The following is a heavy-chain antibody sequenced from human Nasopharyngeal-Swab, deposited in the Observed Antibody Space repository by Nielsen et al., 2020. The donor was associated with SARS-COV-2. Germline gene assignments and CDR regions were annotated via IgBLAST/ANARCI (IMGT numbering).Heavy chain of an antibody. CDR1: GFTFSNSA. CDR3: AKAPYLRGLDV. CDR2: LSVTGDTT. J-gene: IGHJ6*02. V-gene: IGHV3-23*01. Sequence: GGSLRLSCAASGFTFSNSAMSWVRQAPGKGLEWVSTLSVTGDTTYYADSVKDRFTISRDNSKNTLYLQTNSLRVEDTAVYYCAKAPYLRGLDVWGQGTTVTVSS. D-gene: IGHD2-21*01.